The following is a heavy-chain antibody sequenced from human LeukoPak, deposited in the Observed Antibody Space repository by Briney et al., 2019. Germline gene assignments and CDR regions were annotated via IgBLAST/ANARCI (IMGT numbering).Heavy chain of an antibody. D-gene: IGHD5-12*01. J-gene: IGHJ5*02. V-gene: IGHV4-4*07. CDR3: ARGREWLRHNWFDP. CDR1: GGSISSYY. CDR2: IYTSGST. Sequence: SETLSLTCTVSGGSISSYYWSWIRQPAGKGLEWIGRIYTSGSTNYNPSLKSRVTMSVDTSKNQFSLKLSSVTAADTAVYYCARGREWLRHNWFDPWGQGTLVTVSS.